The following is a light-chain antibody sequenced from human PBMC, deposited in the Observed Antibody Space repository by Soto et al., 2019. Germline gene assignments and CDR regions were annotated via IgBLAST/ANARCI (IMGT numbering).Light chain of an antibody. CDR3: QQYGSSPLT. CDR2: GAS. CDR1: QSVTSSY. Sequence: EIVLTQSPGTLSLSPGERATLSCRASQSVTSSYLAWYQQKPGQAPRLLMYGASSRATGNPDRFSGSGSGTDFTLTISRLEPEDFAVYYCQQYGSSPLTFGGGTKVEIK. J-gene: IGKJ4*01. V-gene: IGKV3-20*01.